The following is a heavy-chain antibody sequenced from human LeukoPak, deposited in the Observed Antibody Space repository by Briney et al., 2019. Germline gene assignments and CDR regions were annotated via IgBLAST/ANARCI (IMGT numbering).Heavy chain of an antibody. J-gene: IGHJ6*03. CDR1: GFTFDDYG. CDR3: AKVRYSYYYYYMDV. Sequence: QSGGSLRLSCAASGFTFDDYGMSWVRQAPGKGLEWVSAISGSGGSTYYADSVKGRFTISRDNSKNTLYLQMNSLRAEDTAVYYCAKVRYSYYYYYMDVWGKGTTVTVSS. V-gene: IGHV3-23*01. CDR2: ISGSGGST.